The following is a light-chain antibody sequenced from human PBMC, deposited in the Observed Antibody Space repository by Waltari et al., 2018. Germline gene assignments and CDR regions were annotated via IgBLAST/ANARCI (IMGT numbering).Light chain of an antibody. CDR3: LQHNTYPFT. Sequence: DIQMTQSPSSLSASIRDTVTITCRASQVISSYLNWFQQKPGKAPKLLIYAATTLQSGIPSRFSGSGSGTEFTLTISSLQPEDFAVYYCLQHNTYPFTFGPGTKVNIK. J-gene: IGKJ3*01. CDR2: AAT. CDR1: QVISSY. V-gene: IGKV1-17*01.